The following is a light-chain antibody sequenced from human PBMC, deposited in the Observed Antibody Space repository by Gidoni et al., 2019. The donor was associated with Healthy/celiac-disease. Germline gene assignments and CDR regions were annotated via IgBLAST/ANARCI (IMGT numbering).Light chain of an antibody. J-gene: IGKJ2*01. CDR1: QSISSY. Sequence: PPSLAASVGDRVTITCRASQSISSYLNWYQQKPGKAPKLLIYAASSLQSGVPSRFSGSGSGTDFTLTISSLQPEDFATYYCQQSYSTPPYTFGQGTKLEIK. V-gene: IGKV1-39*01. CDR3: QQSYSTPPYT. CDR2: AAS.